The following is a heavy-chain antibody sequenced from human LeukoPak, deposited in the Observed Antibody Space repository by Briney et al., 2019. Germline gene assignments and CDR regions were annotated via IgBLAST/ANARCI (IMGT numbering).Heavy chain of an antibody. V-gene: IGHV4-61*01. D-gene: IGHD1-26*01. CDR2: IYYSGST. Sequence: SETLSLTCTVSGGSISSGYYYWSWIRRPPGKGLEWLGNIYYSGSTNYNPSLKSRVTISVDTSKNQFSLELTSVTAADTAVYYCARDRRLHSGSYPRFDYWGQGTLVTVSS. CDR3: ARDRRLHSGSYPRFDY. CDR1: GGSISSGYYY. J-gene: IGHJ4*02.